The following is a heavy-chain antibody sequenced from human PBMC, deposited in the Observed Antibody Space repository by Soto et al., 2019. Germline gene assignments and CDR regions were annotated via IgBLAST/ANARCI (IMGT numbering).Heavy chain of an antibody. CDR3: ARGTMIVVVTPYGMDV. J-gene: IGHJ6*02. V-gene: IGHV1-2*04. D-gene: IGHD3-22*01. Sequence: GASVKVSCKASGYTFTGYYMHWVRQAPGQGLEWMGWINPNSGGTNYAQKFQGWVTMTRDTSISTAYMELSRLRSDDTAVYYCARGTMIVVVTPYGMDVWGQGTTVTVSS. CDR2: INPNSGGT. CDR1: GYTFTGYY.